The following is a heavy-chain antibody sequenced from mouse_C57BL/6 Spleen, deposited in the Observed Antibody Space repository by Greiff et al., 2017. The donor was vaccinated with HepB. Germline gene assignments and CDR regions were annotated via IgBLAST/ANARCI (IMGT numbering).Heavy chain of an antibody. CDR2: INYDGSST. D-gene: IGHD2-4*01. V-gene: IGHV5-16*01. J-gene: IGHJ4*01. Sequence: GKLVESEGGLVQPGSSMKLSCTASGFTFSDYYMAWVRQVPEKGLEWVANINYDGSSTYYLDSLKSRFIISRDNAKNILYLQMSSLKSEDTATYYCAREGGLRQRGYYAMDYWGQGTSVTVSS. CDR3: AREGGLRQRGYYAMDY. CDR1: GFTFSDYY.